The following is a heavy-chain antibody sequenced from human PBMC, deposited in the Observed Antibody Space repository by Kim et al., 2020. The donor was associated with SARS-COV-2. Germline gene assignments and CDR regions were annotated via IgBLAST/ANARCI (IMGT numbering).Heavy chain of an antibody. Sequence: GGSLRLSCAASGFTFDDYAMHWVRQAPGKGLEWVSGISWNSGSIGYADSVKGRFTISRDNAKNSLYLQMNSLRAEDTALYYCAKETFYGGNFYYYGMDVWGQGTTVTVSS. CDR2: ISWNSGSI. D-gene: IGHD4-17*01. V-gene: IGHV3-9*01. J-gene: IGHJ6*02. CDR1: GFTFDDYA. CDR3: AKETFYGGNFYYYGMDV.